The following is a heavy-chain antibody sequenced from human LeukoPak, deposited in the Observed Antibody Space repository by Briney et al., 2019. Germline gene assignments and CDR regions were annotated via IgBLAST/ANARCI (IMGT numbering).Heavy chain of an antibody. CDR1: GFTFSGYA. CDR2: ISYDGSNK. J-gene: IGHJ4*02. CDR3: AKDGRTTRGLIIRHYFDY. D-gene: IGHD3-10*01. V-gene: IGHV3-30*04. Sequence: GGSLRLSCAASGFTFSGYAMHWVRQAPGKGLEWVAIISYDGSNKYYADSVKGRFTISRDTSKNTLYLQMNSLRPEDTAVYFCAKDGRTTRGLIIRHYFDYWGQGTLVTVSS.